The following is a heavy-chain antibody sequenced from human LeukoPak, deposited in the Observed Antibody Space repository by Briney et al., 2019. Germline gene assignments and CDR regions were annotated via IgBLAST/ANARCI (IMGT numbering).Heavy chain of an antibody. CDR3: ARVYYSSSYDYWYFDL. Sequence: SETLSLTCTVSGGSISTYYWSWIRQPPGKGLEWIGYIYYTGSTNYNPSLKSRVTTSVDTSKNQFSLKLTSVTAADTAVYYCARVYYSSSYDYWYFDLWGRGTLVTVSS. V-gene: IGHV4-59*01. D-gene: IGHD6-13*01. CDR2: IYYTGST. CDR1: GGSISTYY. J-gene: IGHJ2*01.